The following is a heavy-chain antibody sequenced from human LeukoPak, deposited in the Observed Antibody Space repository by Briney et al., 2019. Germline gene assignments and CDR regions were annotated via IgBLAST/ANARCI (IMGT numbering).Heavy chain of an antibody. J-gene: IGHJ4*02. V-gene: IGHV3-74*01. CDR1: GFTFSSYW. Sequence: PGGSLRLSCAASGFTFSSYWMYWVRQAPGKGLVWVSRINSDGSSITYADSVKGRFTISRDNAKNTLYLQTNSLRAEDTAIYYCTRALSDNRNWYNDYWGQGTLVTVSS. D-gene: IGHD1-7*01. CDR2: INSDGSSI. CDR3: TRALSDNRNWYNDY.